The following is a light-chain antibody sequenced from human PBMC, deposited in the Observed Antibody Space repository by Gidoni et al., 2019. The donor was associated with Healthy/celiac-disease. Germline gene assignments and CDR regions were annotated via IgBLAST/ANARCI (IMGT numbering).Light chain of an antibody. CDR1: QSIGSW. V-gene: IGKV1-5*01. CDR3: QQYNSYSYT. J-gene: IGKJ2*01. Sequence: DIQMTQSPSTLSASVGDRVTITCRASQSIGSWLAWYQQKPGKAPKLLIYDASSLESGVPSRFSGSGSGTEFTLTISSLQPDDFATYYCQQYNSYSYTFXXXTKLEIK. CDR2: DAS.